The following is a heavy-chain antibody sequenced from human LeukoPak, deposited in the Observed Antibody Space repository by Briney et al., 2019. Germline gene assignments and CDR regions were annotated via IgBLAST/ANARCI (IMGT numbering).Heavy chain of an antibody. D-gene: IGHD2-15*01. CDR3: ATGDN. Sequence: GASVKVSCKASGGTFSSYAISWVRQAPGKGLEWMGGFDPEDGETIYAQKFQGRVTMTEDTSTDTAYMELSSLRSEDTAVYYCATGDNWGQGTLVTVSS. J-gene: IGHJ4*02. CDR2: FDPEDGET. V-gene: IGHV1-24*01. CDR1: GGTFSSYA.